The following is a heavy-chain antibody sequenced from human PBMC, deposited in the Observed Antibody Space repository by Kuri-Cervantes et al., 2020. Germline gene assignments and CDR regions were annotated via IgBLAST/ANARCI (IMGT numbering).Heavy chain of an antibody. V-gene: IGHV1-2*02. Sequence: ASVKVSCKAFGYTFTGYYMHWVRQAPGQGLEWMGLIDPNSGDKRYPQKFQGRVTMTLDTSISTVYMDLSRLTSDDTAVYYCARDRPHNWFDSWGQGTLVTVSS. CDR2: IDPNSGDK. CDR3: ARDRPHNWFDS. J-gene: IGHJ5*01. CDR1: GYTFTGYY. D-gene: IGHD6-6*01.